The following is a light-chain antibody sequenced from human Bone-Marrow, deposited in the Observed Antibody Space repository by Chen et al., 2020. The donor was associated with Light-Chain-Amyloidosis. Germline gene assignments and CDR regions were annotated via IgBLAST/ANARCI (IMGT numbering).Light chain of an antibody. CDR3: QVWDRSSDRPV. V-gene: IGLV3-21*02. J-gene: IGLJ3*02. Sequence: SYVLTQPSSVSVAPGQTATIACGGNNIGSKSVHWYQQTPGQAPLLVVYDDSDLPSGIPERLSGSNSGNTATLTISRVEAGDEADYYCQVWDRSSDRPVFGGGTKLTVL. CDR1: NIGSKS. CDR2: DDS.